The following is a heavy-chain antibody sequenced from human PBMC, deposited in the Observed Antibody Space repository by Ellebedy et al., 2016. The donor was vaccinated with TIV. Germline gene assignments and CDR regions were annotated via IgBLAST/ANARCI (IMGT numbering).Heavy chain of an antibody. V-gene: IGHV3-33*01. CDR1: GFTFSSYG. D-gene: IGHD4-17*01. Sequence: GESLKISCAASGFTFSSYGMHWVRQAPGKGLEWVAVIWYDGSNKYYADSVKGRFTISRDNSKNTLFLQMISLRAEDTAVYYCARDLHDYGSEFDYWGQGTLVTVSS. J-gene: IGHJ4*02. CDR3: ARDLHDYGSEFDY. CDR2: IWYDGSNK.